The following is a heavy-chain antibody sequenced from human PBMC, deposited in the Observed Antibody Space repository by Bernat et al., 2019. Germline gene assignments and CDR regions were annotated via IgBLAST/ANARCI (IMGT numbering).Heavy chain of an antibody. D-gene: IGHD5-12*01. CDR3: ARVSVATITNWFDP. J-gene: IGHJ5*02. Sequence: QVQLQQWGAGLLKPSETLSLTCAVYGGSFSGYYWSWIRQPPGKGLEWIGYIYYSGSTNYNPSLKSRVTISVDTSKNQFSLKLSSVTAADTAVYYCARVSVATITNWFDPWGQGTLVTVSS. CDR2: IYYSGST. V-gene: IGHV4-34*11. CDR1: GGSFSGYY.